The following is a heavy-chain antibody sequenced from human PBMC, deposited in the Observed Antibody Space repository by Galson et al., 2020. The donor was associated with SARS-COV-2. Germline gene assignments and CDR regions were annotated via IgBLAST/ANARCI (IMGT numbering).Heavy chain of an antibody. CDR1: GFTFSSYG. V-gene: IGHV3-30*03. J-gene: IGHJ4*02. Sequence: SCAASGFTFSSYGMHWVRQAPGKGLEWVAVISYDGSNKYYADSVKGRFTISRDNSKNTLYLQMNSLRAEDTAVYYCASEITMIVVYWGQGTLVTVSS. D-gene: IGHD3-22*01. CDR2: ISYDGSNK. CDR3: ASEITMIVVY.